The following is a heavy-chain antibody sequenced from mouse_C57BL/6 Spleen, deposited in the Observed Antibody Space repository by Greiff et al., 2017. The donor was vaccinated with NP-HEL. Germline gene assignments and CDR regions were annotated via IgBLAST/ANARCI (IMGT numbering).Heavy chain of an antibody. V-gene: IGHV2-6*03. CDR2: IWSDGST. CDR1: GFSLTSYG. CDR3: ATYDYDRGDYYAMDY. D-gene: IGHD2-4*01. J-gene: IGHJ4*01. Sequence: VMLVESGPGLVAPSQSLSITCTVSGFSLTSYGVHWVRQPPGKGLEWLVVIWSDGSTTYNSALKSRLSISKDNSKSQVFLKMNSLQTDDTAMYYCATYDYDRGDYYAMDYWGQGTSVTVSS.